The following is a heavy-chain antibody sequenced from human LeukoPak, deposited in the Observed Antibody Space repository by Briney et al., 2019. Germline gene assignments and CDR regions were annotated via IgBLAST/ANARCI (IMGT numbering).Heavy chain of an antibody. CDR1: GFTFSSYE. V-gene: IGHV3-48*03. J-gene: IGHJ4*02. Sequence: PGGSLRLSCAASGFTFSSYEMNWVRQAPGKGLEWVSYISSSGSTIYYADSVKGRFTISRDNAKNSLYLQMNSLRAEDTALYYCAKDPMGYSSSWYDYWGQGTLVTVSS. D-gene: IGHD6-13*01. CDR3: AKDPMGYSSSWYDY. CDR2: ISSSGSTI.